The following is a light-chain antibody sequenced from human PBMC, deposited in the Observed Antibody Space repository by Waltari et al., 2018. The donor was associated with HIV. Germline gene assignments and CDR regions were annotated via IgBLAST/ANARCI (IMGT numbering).Light chain of an antibody. CDR2: EVS. Sequence: QSALTQPPSASGSPGQSVTISCAGTSSDIGLYNFVSWYQHNPGKAPKLMISEVSRRPSGVPDRFSGSKSGNTASLTVSGLQAEDEAAYYCFSYAGNNYLLFGGGTKLTVL. CDR3: FSYAGNNYLL. J-gene: IGLJ2*01. V-gene: IGLV2-8*01. CDR1: SSDIGLYNF.